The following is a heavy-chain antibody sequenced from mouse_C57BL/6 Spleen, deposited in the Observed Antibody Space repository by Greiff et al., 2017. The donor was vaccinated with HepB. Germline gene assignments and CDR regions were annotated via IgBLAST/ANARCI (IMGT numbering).Heavy chain of an antibody. V-gene: IGHV5-4*01. CDR1: GFTFSSYA. CDR3: ARDLIATGRFAY. J-gene: IGHJ3*01. CDR2: ISDGGSYT. D-gene: IGHD2-4*01. Sequence: EVMLVESGGGLVKPGGSLKLSCAASGFTFSSYAMSWVRQTPEERLEWVATISDGGSYTYYPDNVKGRFTISRDNAKNNLYLQMSHLKSEDTAMYYCARDLIATGRFAYWGQGTLVTVSS.